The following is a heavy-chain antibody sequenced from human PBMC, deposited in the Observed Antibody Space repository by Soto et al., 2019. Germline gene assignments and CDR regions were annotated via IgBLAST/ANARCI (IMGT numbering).Heavy chain of an antibody. J-gene: IGHJ4*02. V-gene: IGHV4-34*01. Sequence: SETLSLTCAVYGGSFSGYYWSWIRQPPGKGLEWIGEINHSGSTTYNPSLKSRVTISVDTSKNQFSLKLSSVTAADTAVYYCASSGIAVAHYYFDYWGQGTLVTSPQ. CDR1: GGSFSGYY. D-gene: IGHD6-19*01. CDR2: INHSGST. CDR3: ASSGIAVAHYYFDY.